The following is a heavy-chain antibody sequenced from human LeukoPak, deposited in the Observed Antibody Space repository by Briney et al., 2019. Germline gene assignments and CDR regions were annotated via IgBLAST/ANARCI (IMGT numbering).Heavy chain of an antibody. V-gene: IGHV3-7*01. Sequence: PGGSLRLSCVAPGFAFSNSWVSWVHPAQGRGLGWVGNINHEGGDIHYVDSVKGRFTISRNNAKDSLYLQMNSLRAEDTAVYYCATYINWVAGDVWGQGTTVTVSS. J-gene: IGHJ6*02. CDR1: GFAFSNSW. CDR2: INHEGGDI. D-gene: IGHD1-1*01. CDR3: ATYINWVAGDV.